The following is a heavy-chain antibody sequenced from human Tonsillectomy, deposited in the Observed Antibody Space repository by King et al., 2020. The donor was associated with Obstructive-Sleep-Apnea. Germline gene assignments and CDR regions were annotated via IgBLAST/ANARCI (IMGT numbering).Heavy chain of an antibody. CDR3: ASCKIAYCAGGV. D-gene: IGHD2-21*01. CDR2: VYHTGST. Sequence: QLQESGPGLVKPSGTLSLTCAVSGVSITTTQWWSWVRQSPGKGLEWIGEVYHTGSTNYNPSLKSRVTVALDESKNHFSLKLNSVTAADTAVYYCASCKIAYCAGGVWDPGTLVTVSS. J-gene: IGHJ3*01. CDR1: GVSITTTQW. V-gene: IGHV4-4*02.